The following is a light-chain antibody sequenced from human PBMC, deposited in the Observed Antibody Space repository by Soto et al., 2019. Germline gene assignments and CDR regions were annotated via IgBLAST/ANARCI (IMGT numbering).Light chain of an antibody. CDR2: GAS. CDR1: QTVSSAY. V-gene: IGKV3-20*01. J-gene: IGKJ1*01. Sequence: PGEIATLSCLASQTVSSAYLAWFQQKPGQAPRLLIYGASSRATGIPDRFSGAGSGTEFTLTISRVAPEDYAVYYCQQYNNWPRTFGQGTKVDIK. CDR3: QQYNNWPRT.